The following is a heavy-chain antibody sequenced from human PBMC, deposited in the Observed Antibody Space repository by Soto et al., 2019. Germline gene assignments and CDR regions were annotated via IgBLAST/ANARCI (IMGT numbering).Heavy chain of an antibody. CDR1: GGSISSYY. D-gene: IGHD1-26*01. CDR2: IYYSGST. Sequence: QVQLQESGPGLVKPSETLSLTCTDSGGSISSYYWSWIRQPPGKGLEWIGYIYYSGSTNYNPSLKSRVTISVDTSKNQFSLKLSSVTAADTAVYYCARRWGPTFDFWGQGTLVTVSS. J-gene: IGHJ4*02. V-gene: IGHV4-59*01. CDR3: ARRWGPTFDF.